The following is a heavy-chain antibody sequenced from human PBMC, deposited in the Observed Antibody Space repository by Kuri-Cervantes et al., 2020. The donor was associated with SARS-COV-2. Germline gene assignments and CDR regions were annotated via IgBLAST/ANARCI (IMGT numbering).Heavy chain of an antibody. CDR3: TSGILYRWESYFDY. J-gene: IGHJ4*02. CDR1: GFTFSSYA. Sequence: GESLKISCAASGFTFSSYAMSWVRQAPGKGLEWVSAISGSGGSTYYADSVKGRFTISRDNSKNTLYLQMNSLRAEDTAVYYCTSGILYRWESYFDYWGQGTLVTVSS. CDR2: ISGSGGST. V-gene: IGHV3-23*01. D-gene: IGHD2-15*01.